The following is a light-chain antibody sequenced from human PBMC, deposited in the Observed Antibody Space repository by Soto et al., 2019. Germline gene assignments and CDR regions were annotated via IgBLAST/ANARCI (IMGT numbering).Light chain of an antibody. J-gene: IGLJ3*02. CDR2: EVT. CDR1: SSDVGGYNY. CDR3: SSHAGIINVV. V-gene: IGLV2-8*01. Sequence: QSALTQPPSASGSPGQSVTISCTGTSSDVGGYNYVSWYQQHPGKAPKLMIYEVTKRPSGVPDRFSGSKSGNTASLTVSGLLAEDDADYYCSSHAGIINVVFGGGTKLTVL.